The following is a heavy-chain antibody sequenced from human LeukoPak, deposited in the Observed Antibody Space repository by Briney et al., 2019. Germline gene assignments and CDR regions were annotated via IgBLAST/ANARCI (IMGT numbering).Heavy chain of an antibody. V-gene: IGHV3-30*18. CDR2: ISYDGSNK. CDR1: GFTFSSYG. CDR3: AKGGLDYYDSSEDAFDI. D-gene: IGHD3-22*01. J-gene: IGHJ3*02. Sequence: GGSLRLSCAASGFTFSSYGMHWVRQAPGKGLEWVAVISYDGSNKYYADSVKGRFTISRDNSKNTLYLQMNSLRAEDTAVYYCAKGGLDYYDSSEDAFDIWGQGTMVTVSS.